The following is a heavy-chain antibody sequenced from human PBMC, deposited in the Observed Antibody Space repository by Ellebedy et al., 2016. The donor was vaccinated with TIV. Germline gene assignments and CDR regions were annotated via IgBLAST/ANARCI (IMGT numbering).Heavy chain of an antibody. CDR3: ATTNRGSGSIDY. V-gene: IGHV3-30-3*01. J-gene: IGHJ4*02. D-gene: IGHD3-10*01. Sequence: GESLKISXAASGFTFSSYAMHWVRQAPGKGLEWVAVISYDGSNKYYADSVKGRFTISRDNSKNTLYLQMNSLRAEDTAVYYCATTNRGSGSIDYWGQGTLVTVSS. CDR1: GFTFSSYA. CDR2: ISYDGSNK.